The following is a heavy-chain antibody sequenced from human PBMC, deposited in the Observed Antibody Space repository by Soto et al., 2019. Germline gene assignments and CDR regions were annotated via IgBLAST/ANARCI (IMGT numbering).Heavy chain of an antibody. D-gene: IGHD4-17*01. V-gene: IGHV3-21*01. J-gene: IGHJ4*02. CDR1: GFTLMSYS. CDR2: ISRSSYI. CDR3: ARDSLGHYGDYTTDY. Sequence: GGSLILSCAASGFTLMSYSMSWVRQAPGKGPEWFSSISRSSYIYYADSVKCRFTISRDNAKNSLYLQMNSLRAEDTAVYYCARDSLGHYGDYTTDYWGQGSLVPVSS.